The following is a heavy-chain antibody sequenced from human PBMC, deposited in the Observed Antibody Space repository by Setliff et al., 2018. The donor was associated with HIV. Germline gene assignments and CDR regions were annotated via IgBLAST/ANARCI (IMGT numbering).Heavy chain of an antibody. CDR1: GGSFSGYY. Sequence: SETLSLTCAVYGGSFSGYYWSWIRQPPGKGLEWIGEINHSGSTSYNPSLKSRVTISVDTSKNQFSLKLSSVTAADTAVYYCARGHLSPKFDPWGQGTLVTVSS. CDR2: INHSGST. V-gene: IGHV4-34*01. J-gene: IGHJ5*02. CDR3: ARGHLSPKFDP.